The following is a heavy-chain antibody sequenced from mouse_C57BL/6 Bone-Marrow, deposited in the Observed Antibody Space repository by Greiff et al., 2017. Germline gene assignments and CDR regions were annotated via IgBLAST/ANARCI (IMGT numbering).Heavy chain of an antibody. CDR3: ARPYDYDRAWFAY. CDR1: GYAFTSSW. V-gene: IGHV1-82*01. J-gene: IGHJ3*01. D-gene: IGHD2-4*01. CDR2: IYPGDGDT. Sequence: QVQLQQSGPELVKPGASVKISCKASGYAFTSSWMNWVNQRPGKGLEWIGRIYPGDGDTNYNGKFKGKATLTADKSSSTAYMQRSSLTAEASAVYFCARPYDYDRAWFAYWGQGTLVTVSA.